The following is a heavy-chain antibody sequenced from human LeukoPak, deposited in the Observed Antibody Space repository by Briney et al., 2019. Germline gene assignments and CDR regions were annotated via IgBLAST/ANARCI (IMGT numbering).Heavy chain of an antibody. V-gene: IGHV1-69*06. D-gene: IGHD4-17*01. CDR3: ARDLYGDYGDDY. CDR2: IIPIFGTA. J-gene: IGHJ4*02. CDR1: GGTFSSYA. Sequence: ASVKVSCKASGGTFSSYAISWVRQAPGQGLEWMGGIIPIFGTANYAQKFQGRVTITADKSTGTAYMELSSLRSEDTAVYYCARDLYGDYGDDYWGQGTLVTVSS.